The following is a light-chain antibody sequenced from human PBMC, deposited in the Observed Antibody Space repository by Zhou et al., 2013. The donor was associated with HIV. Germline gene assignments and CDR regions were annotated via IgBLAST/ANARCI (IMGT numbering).Light chain of an antibody. Sequence: DIQLTQSPSLLSASVGERVTITCRASQGISTYLGWYQQKPGKAPKLLIDAASTLRSGVPSRFSGSGSGTEFTLTISSLQPEDFATYYCQQFKNYSLTFGGGTKVEIK. CDR3: QQFKNYSLT. J-gene: IGKJ4*01. V-gene: IGKV1-9*01. CDR2: AAS. CDR1: QGISTY.